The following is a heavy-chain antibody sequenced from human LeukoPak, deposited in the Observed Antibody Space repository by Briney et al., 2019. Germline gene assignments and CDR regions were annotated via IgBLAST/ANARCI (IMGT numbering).Heavy chain of an antibody. CDR2: IYYSGST. CDR3: ATYGRSYYYGSGSYYKMLEFDP. V-gene: IGHV4-39*01. J-gene: IGHJ5*02. D-gene: IGHD3-10*01. Sequence: PSETLSLTCTVSGGSISSSSYYWGWIRQPPGKGLEWIGSIYYSGSTYYNPSLNSRVTISVDTSKNQFSLKLSSVTAADTAVYYCATYGRSYYYGSGSYYKMLEFDPWGQGTLVTVSS. CDR1: GGSISSSSYY.